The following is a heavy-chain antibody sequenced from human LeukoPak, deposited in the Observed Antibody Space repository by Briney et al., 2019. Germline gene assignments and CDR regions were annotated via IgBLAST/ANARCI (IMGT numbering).Heavy chain of an antibody. J-gene: IGHJ4*02. D-gene: IGHD5-18*01. CDR1: GFTFSNYA. CDR2: ISWNSGII. CDR3: TKDSVAMVTTSDY. V-gene: IGHV3-9*01. Sequence: PGGSLRLSCSASGFTFSNYAMNWVRQAPGKGLEWVSGISWNSGIIGYADSVKGRFTTSRDNAKNSLYLQMNSLRPEDTALYYCTKDSVAMVTTSDYWGQGTLVTVSS.